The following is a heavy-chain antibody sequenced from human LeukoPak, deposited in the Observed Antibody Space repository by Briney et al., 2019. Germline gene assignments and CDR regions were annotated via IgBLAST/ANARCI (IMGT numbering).Heavy chain of an antibody. CDR3: ASSIMITFGAVIPAPFDY. D-gene: IGHD3-16*02. CDR2: ISSSGSTI. CDR1: GFTFSSYE. J-gene: IGHJ4*02. Sequence: GGSLRLSCAASGFTFSSYEMNWVRQAPGKGLEWVSYISSSGSTIYYADSVKGRFTISRDNAKNSLYLQMNSLRAEDTAVYYCASSIMITFGAVIPAPFDYWGQGTLVTVSS. V-gene: IGHV3-48*03.